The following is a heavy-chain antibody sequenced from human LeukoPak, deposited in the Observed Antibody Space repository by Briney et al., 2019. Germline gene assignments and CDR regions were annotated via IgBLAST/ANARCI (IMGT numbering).Heavy chain of an antibody. V-gene: IGHV3-30*18. Sequence: PGGSLRLSCAASGFTFSSYGIHWVRQSPGKGLEWVAVVSYLGDDQFYAESVKGRFTNSRDNSKKTVFLQMNSLRGEDTAVYYCAKDRSSGPHYYYGMDVWGRGTTVIVSS. J-gene: IGHJ6*02. CDR1: GFTFSSYG. D-gene: IGHD3-22*01. CDR2: VSYLGDDQ. CDR3: AKDRSSGPHYYYGMDV.